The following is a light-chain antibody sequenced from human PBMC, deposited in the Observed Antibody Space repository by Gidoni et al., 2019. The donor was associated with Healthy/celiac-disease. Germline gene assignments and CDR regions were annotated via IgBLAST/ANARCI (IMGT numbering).Light chain of an antibody. V-gene: IGLV2-14*03. J-gene: IGLJ3*02. CDR2: DVS. Sequence: QSAMTQPASVSGSPGQSIAISCTGTSSDVAGYNYVSWYQQHPGKAPKLKIYDVSNRPSGVSDRFSGSKSGNTASLTISGLQAEDEADYYCSSYTSTSTSPVFGGGTKLTVL. CDR3: SSYTSTSTSPV. CDR1: SSDVAGYNY.